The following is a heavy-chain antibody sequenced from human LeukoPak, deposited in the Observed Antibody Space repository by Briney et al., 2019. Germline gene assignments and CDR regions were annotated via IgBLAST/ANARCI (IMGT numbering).Heavy chain of an antibody. J-gene: IGHJ5*02. V-gene: IGHV4-59*08. CDR3: ARQAGGYCSSTSCSNWFDP. CDR2: IYYSGST. D-gene: IGHD2-2*01. Sequence: SETLSLTCTVSGGSISSYYWSWHRQPPGKGLEWIGYIYYSGSTHYNPSLKRRVTISVDTSKKQFSLKLSSVTAADTAVYYCARQAGGYCSSTSCSNWFDPWGQGTLVTVSS. CDR1: GGSISSYY.